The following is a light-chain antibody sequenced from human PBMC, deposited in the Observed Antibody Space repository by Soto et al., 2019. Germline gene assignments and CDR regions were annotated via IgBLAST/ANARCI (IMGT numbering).Light chain of an antibody. CDR2: DSS. V-gene: IGKV1-5*01. J-gene: IGKJ2*01. Sequence: DIQMTQSPSVLSASLGDRVTITCRASQSITNWLAWHQQKPGKAPDLLIYDSSILSIGVPSRFSASGSGTDFALTISSLEPEDFATYFCQQYDSDLFTFGQGTKLENK. CDR1: QSITNW. CDR3: QQYDSDLFT.